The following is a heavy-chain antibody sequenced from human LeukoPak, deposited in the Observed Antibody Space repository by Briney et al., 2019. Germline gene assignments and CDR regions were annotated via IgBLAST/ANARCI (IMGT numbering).Heavy chain of an antibody. Sequence: PGRSLRLSCTASGFTFGDYAMSWFRQAPGKGLEWVGFIRSKAYGGTTEYAASVKGRFTISRDNSKNSLYLQMNSLRAEDTALYYCAKGGLYSSTYPFDYWGQGTLVTVSS. D-gene: IGHD6-6*01. CDR3: AKGGLYSSTYPFDY. V-gene: IGHV3-49*03. J-gene: IGHJ4*02. CDR1: GFTFGDYA. CDR2: IRSKAYGGTT.